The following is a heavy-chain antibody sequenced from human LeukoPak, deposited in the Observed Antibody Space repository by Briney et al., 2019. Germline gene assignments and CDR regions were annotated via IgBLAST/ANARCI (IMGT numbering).Heavy chain of an antibody. J-gene: IGHJ4*02. CDR2: INPNSGGT. CDR1: GYTFTGYY. CDR3: AREYDSSGYYYGYFDY. Sequence: GASVKVSCKASGYTFTGYYMHWVRQAPGQGLEWMGWINPNSGGTNYAQKFQGRVTMTRDTSISTAYMELSRLRSDDTAVYYCAREYDSSGYYYGYFDYWGQGTLVTVSS. V-gene: IGHV1-2*02. D-gene: IGHD3-22*01.